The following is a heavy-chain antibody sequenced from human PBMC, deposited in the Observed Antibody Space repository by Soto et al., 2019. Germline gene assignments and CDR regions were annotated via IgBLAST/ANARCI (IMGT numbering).Heavy chain of an antibody. CDR3: ARDHGGDVTYFDY. Sequence: GGSLRLSCAASGFTFSSYGMHWVRQAPGKGLEWVAVIWYDGSNKYYADSVKGRFTISRDNSKNTLYLQMNSLRAEDTAVYYCARDHGGDVTYFDYWGQGTLLTVSS. J-gene: IGHJ4*02. D-gene: IGHD2-21*02. CDR2: IWYDGSNK. CDR1: GFTFSSYG. V-gene: IGHV3-33*01.